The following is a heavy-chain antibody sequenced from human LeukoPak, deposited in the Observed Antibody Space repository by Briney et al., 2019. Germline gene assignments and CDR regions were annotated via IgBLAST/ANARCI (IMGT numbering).Heavy chain of an antibody. CDR3: ARDSDAAVLFDP. V-gene: IGHV4-38-2*02. CDR1: GYSISSGYY. CDR2: IYHSGIT. D-gene: IGHD2-15*01. J-gene: IGHJ5*02. Sequence: SETLSLTCTVSGYSISSGYYWGWIRQPPGKGLEWIGSIYHSGITYYNPSLKSRVTISVDTSKNQFSLKLSSVTAADTAVYYCARDSDAAVLFDPWGQGTLVTVSS.